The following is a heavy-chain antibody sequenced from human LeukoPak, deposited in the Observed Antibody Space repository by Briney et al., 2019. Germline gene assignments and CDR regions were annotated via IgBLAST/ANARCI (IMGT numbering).Heavy chain of an antibody. CDR3: ARNHIAAAGTADY. Sequence: GGSLRLSCAASGFTFNTYWMSWVRQAPGKGLEWVANIKQDGSEKYYVDSVKGRFTISRDNAKNSLYLQVNSLRAEDTAIYYCARNHIAAAGTADYWGQGTLVTVSS. D-gene: IGHD6-13*01. V-gene: IGHV3-7*01. CDR2: IKQDGSEK. CDR1: GFTFNTYW. J-gene: IGHJ4*02.